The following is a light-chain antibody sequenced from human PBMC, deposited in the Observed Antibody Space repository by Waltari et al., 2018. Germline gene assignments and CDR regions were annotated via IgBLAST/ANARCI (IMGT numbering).Light chain of an antibody. CDR3: LHYGSSWT. CDR1: QSVSSNY. Sequence: EVVLTQSPGTLSLSPGERATLSCRASQSVSSNYLAWYHQKPGQAPGLLIFGASRRATGGPDRFSGSGSGTDFTLTISRLEPEDFAVYYCLHYGSSWTFGQGTKVEIK. CDR2: GAS. J-gene: IGKJ1*01. V-gene: IGKV3-20*01.